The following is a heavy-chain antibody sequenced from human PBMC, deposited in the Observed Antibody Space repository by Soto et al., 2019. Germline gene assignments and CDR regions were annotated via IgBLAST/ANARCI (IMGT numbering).Heavy chain of an antibody. D-gene: IGHD6-19*01. CDR3: ARDRNSGWTDTRKNAFDI. CDR1: GGTFSSYA. V-gene: IGHV1-69*01. Sequence: QVQLVQSGAEVKKPGSSVKVSCKASGGTFSSYAISWVRQAPGQGLEWMGGIIPIFGTANYAQKFQGRVTITADESTSTAYMELSSLRSEDTAVYYCARDRNSGWTDTRKNAFDICGQGTMVTVSS. J-gene: IGHJ3*02. CDR2: IIPIFGTA.